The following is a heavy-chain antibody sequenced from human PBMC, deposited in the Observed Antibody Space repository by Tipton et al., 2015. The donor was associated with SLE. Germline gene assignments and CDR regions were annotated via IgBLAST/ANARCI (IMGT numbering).Heavy chain of an antibody. V-gene: IGHV4-31*03. CDR2: IHDSGAT. CDR3: ARHPGASFDF. Sequence: TLSLTCTVSGGSIRSGDYYWRWIRQHPGKGLEWIGYIHDSGATFYNPSLRSRSAISVDTSQNQFSLRLTSATAADTAIYYCARHPGASFDFWGQGILVTVSS. CDR1: GGSIRSGDYY. J-gene: IGHJ4*02.